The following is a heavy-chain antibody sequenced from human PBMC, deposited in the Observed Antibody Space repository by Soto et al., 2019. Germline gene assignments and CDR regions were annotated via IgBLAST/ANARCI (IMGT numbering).Heavy chain of an antibody. D-gene: IGHD2-15*01. J-gene: IGHJ4*02. CDR3: ARPPLPGYSIHFNS. Sequence: GELLKIWCKAAGYIFVDYWRGWVRQMPGKGLEWMGIVYPRDSDTRYSPSFQGQVTISADRSTGTAFLQWRSLKASDTALYYCARPPLPGYSIHFNSWGQGTLVTVSS. CDR1: GYIFVDYW. CDR2: VYPRDSDT. V-gene: IGHV5-51*01.